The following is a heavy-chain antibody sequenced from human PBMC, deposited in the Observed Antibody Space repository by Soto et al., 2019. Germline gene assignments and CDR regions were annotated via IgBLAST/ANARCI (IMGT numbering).Heavy chain of an antibody. CDR1: VGSISSYY. CDR3: ARGSSGWYSGWFDP. D-gene: IGHD6-19*01. J-gene: IGHJ5*02. V-gene: IGHV4-59*01. CDR2: IYYSGST. Sequence: SETLSLTCTVSVGSISSYYWSWIRQPPGKGLEWIGYIYYSGSTNYNPSLKSRVTISVDTSKNQFSLKLSSVTAADTAVYYCARGSSGWYSGWFDPWGQGTLVTVSS.